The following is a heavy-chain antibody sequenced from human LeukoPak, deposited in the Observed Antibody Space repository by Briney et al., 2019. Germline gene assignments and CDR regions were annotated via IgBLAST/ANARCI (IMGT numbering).Heavy chain of an antibody. CDR1: GFTFSSYA. D-gene: IGHD3-3*01. CDR2: ISGSGGST. J-gene: IGHJ3*02. Sequence: GGSLRLSCAASGFTFSSYAMSWVRQAPGKGLEWVSAISGSGGSTYYADSVKGRFTISRDNSKDTLYLQMNSLRAEDTAVYYCAKDNIGRITIFGVVIGPDAFDIWGQGTMVTVSS. V-gene: IGHV3-23*01. CDR3: AKDNIGRITIFGVVIGPDAFDI.